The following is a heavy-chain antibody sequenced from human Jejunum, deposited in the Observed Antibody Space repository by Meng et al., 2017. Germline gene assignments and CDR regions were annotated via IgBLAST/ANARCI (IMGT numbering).Heavy chain of an antibody. J-gene: IGHJ4*02. CDR3: ARLTSGYTYLFDY. CDR2: FFNSGYI. Sequence: GSLRLSCTVSGDSISGYYWSWIRQPVGKGLEWIGRFFNSGYINYNPSLKSRVTMSADTSENQFSLKLSSVTAADTAVYYCARLTSGYTYLFDYWGQGILVTVSS. D-gene: IGHD5-18*01. CDR1: GDSISGYY. V-gene: IGHV4-4*07.